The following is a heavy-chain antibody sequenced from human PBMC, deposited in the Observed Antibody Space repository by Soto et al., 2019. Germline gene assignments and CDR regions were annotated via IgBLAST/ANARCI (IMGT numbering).Heavy chain of an antibody. CDR1: GGSISSGGYS. Sequence: PSETLSLTCTASGGSISSGGYSWSWIRQPPGKGLEWIGYIYHSGSTYYNPSPKSRVTISVDRSKNQFSLKLSSVTAADTAVYYCARAPGYCSSTSCLSGNYGMDVWGQGTTVTVSS. J-gene: IGHJ6*02. CDR3: ARAPGYCSSTSCLSGNYGMDV. D-gene: IGHD2-2*01. CDR2: IYHSGST. V-gene: IGHV4-30-2*01.